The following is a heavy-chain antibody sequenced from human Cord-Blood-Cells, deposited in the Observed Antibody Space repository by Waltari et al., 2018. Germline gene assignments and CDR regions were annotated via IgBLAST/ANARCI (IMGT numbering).Heavy chain of an antibody. CDR1: GFTFSGSA. Sequence: GESGGGLVQPGGSLKLSCAASGFTFSGSAMHWVRQASGKGLEWVGRIRSKANSYATAYAASVKGRFTISRDDSKNTAYLQMNSLKTEDTAVYYCTRYGSSPAFDYWGQGTLVTVSS. CDR2: IRSKANSYAT. J-gene: IGHJ4*02. V-gene: IGHV3-73*02. CDR3: TRYGSSPAFDY. D-gene: IGHD6-6*01.